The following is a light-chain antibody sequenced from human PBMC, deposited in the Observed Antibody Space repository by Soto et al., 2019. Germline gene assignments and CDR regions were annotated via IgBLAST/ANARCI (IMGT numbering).Light chain of an antibody. V-gene: IGLV1-51*02. CDR3: GTWDCGLSAGV. J-gene: IGLJ3*02. Sequence: QSVLTQPPSVSAAPGQKVTISCSGSDSNIGNDHVSWYQQFPGTAPKLLIYENNKRPSGIPDRFSGSKSGTSATLDITGLQTGDEADYYCGTWDCGLSAGVIGGGTKLTVL. CDR2: ENN. CDR1: DSNIGNDH.